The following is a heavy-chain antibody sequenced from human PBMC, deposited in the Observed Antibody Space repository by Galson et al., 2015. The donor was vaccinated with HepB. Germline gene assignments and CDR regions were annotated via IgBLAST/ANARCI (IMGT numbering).Heavy chain of an antibody. CDR3: ARFSITGTTGIRDLDY. CDR1: GFTFRRYW. CDR2: IISDGSIT. J-gene: IGHJ4*02. V-gene: IGHV3-74*01. Sequence: SLRLSCAAPGFTFRRYWMHWVRQGPGKGLVWVARIISDGSITSYADSVKGRFTISRDNAKNTLYLQMNSLRAEDTAVYYCARFSITGTTGIRDLDYWGQGTLVTVSS. D-gene: IGHD1-20*01.